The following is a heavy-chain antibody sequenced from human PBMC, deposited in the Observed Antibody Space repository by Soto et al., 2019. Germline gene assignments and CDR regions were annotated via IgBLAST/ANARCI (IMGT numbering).Heavy chain of an antibody. D-gene: IGHD3-10*01. CDR2: IYYSGST. Sequence: SETLSHTCTVSGGSISSSSYHWGWIRQPPGKGLEWIGSIYYSGSTYYNPSLKSRVTISVDTSKNQFSLKLSSVTAADTAVYYCARLWFGESGNYYYMDVWGKGTTVTV. J-gene: IGHJ6*03. CDR1: GGSISSSSYH. V-gene: IGHV4-39*01. CDR3: ARLWFGESGNYYYMDV.